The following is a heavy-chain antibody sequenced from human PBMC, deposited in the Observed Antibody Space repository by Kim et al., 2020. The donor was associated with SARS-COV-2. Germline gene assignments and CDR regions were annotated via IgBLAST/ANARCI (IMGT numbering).Heavy chain of an antibody. CDR1: GGSISSSSYY. J-gene: IGHJ4*02. CDR3: ARTRGGFWSGYPYYFDY. Sequence: SETLSLTCSVSGGSISSSSYYWGWIRQSPGKGLEWIGTIYYSGNTYYNPSFKSRVTISGDTSKNQFSLKLSSVTAADTAVYYCARTRGGFWSGYPYYFDYWGQGTLVTVSS. V-gene: IGHV4-39*01. CDR2: IYYSGNT. D-gene: IGHD3-3*01.